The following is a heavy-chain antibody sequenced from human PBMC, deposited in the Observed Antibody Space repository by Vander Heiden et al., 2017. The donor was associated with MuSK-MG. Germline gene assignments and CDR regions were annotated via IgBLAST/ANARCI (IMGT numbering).Heavy chain of an antibody. CDR1: GFSFSSYW. J-gene: IGHJ4*02. CDR3: ARAQAGGYYFDY. Sequence: EVQLVESGGGLVQPGGSLRLSCAVSGFSFSSYWMSWVRQAPGKGLEWVASIKQDGSEKYQGDAVKGRFTISRDNAKKLVYLKTKRMRAEDTAVYYCARAQAGGYYFDYWGQGTMVTVSS. V-gene: IGHV3-7*01. D-gene: IGHD5-12*01. CDR2: IKQDGSEK.